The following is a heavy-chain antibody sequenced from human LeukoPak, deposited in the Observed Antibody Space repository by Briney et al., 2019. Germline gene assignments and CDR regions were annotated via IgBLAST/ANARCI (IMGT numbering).Heavy chain of an antibody. D-gene: IGHD2-21*02. V-gene: IGHV4-31*03. J-gene: IGHJ6*02. CDR2: IYYSGST. CDR3: ASISDLYYYYGMDV. Sequence: SETLSLTCTVSGGSISSGGYYWSWIRQHPGKGLEWIGYIYYSGSTYYNPSLKSRVTISVDTSKNQFSLKLSSVTAADTAVYYCASISDLYYYYGMDVWGQGTTVTVSS. CDR1: GGSISSGGYY.